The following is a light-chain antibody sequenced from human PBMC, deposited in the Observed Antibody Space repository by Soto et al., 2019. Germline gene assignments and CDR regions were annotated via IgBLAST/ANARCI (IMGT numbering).Light chain of an antibody. CDR3: QQYNNWPPWT. V-gene: IGKV3-15*01. J-gene: IGKJ1*01. CDR1: QSVSSN. CDR2: GAS. Sequence: EIVMTQSPATLSVSPGERATLSCRASQSVSSNLAWYQQKPGQAPRLLIYGASTRATGIPARFSGSGSGTAFTLTISRLQSEHFAVYYCQQYNNWPPWTLGQGTQVEIK.